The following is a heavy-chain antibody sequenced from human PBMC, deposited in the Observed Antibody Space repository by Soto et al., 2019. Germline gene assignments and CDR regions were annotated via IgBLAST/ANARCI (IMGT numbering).Heavy chain of an antibody. CDR2: IYYSGST. V-gene: IGHV4-59*01. J-gene: IGHJ6*02. CDR3: ARAPTIYGDYVDYYYGMDV. CDR1: GGSISSYY. D-gene: IGHD4-17*01. Sequence: SETLSLTCTVSGGSISSYYWSWIRQPPGKGLEWIGYIYYSGSTNYNPSLKSRVTISVDTSKNQFSLKLSSVTAADTAVYYCARAPTIYGDYVDYYYGMDVSGQGTTVTVSS.